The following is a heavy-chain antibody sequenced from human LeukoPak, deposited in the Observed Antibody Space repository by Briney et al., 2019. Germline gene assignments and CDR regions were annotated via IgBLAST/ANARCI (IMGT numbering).Heavy chain of an antibody. J-gene: IGHJ4*02. CDR2: INTNTGNP. V-gene: IGHV7-4-1*02. Sequence: ASVKVSCKASGYTFTSNAINWVRQAPGQGLEWMGWINTNTGNPTYAQGFTGRFVFSLDTSVSTAYLQISSLKAEDTAVYYCARGYRYASPSEAHYFDYWGQGTLVTVSS. CDR1: GYTFTSNA. CDR3: ARGYRYASPSEAHYFDY. D-gene: IGHD5-18*01.